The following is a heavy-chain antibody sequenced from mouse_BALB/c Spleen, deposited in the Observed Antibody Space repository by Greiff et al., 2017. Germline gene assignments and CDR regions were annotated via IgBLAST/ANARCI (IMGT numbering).Heavy chain of an antibody. CDR1: GFTFSSYA. CDR2: ISSGGST. D-gene: IGHD2-1*01. CDR3: ARAPYGNYFDY. Sequence: EVKVEESGGGLVKPGGSLKLSCAASGFTFSSYAMSWVRQTPEKRLEWVASISSGGSTYYPDSVKGRFTISRDNARNILYLQMSSLRSEDTAMYYCARAPYGNYFDYWGQGTTLTVSS. V-gene: IGHV5-6-5*01. J-gene: IGHJ2*01.